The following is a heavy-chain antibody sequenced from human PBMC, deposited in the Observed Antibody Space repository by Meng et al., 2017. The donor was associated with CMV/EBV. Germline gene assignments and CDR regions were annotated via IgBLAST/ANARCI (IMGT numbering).Heavy chain of an antibody. D-gene: IGHD2-15*01. V-gene: IGHV3-30*18. Sequence: SGVTFGSKGMHWVRQEPGKGLGWVAVISDDGSNKYYAGSVKGRFTISRDNFKKTMYLQMNSLRAEDTAVYYGAKDFRYCSGGSCQPIWGQGTLVTVSS. CDR1: GVTFGSKG. CDR3: AKDFRYCSGGSCQPI. J-gene: IGHJ4*02. CDR2: ISDDGSNK.